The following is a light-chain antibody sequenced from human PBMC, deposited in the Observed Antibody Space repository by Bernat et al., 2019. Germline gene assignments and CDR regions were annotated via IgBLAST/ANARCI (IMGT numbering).Light chain of an antibody. V-gene: IGLV2-23*01. CDR3: SSFGGTRDP. J-gene: IGLJ1*01. CDR2: EDT. Sequence: QSALTQPASVSGSPGQSITISCAGTSSDVGTYNFVSWLQQHPGKAPKLIIYEDTKRTPGVSDRFSGSNSGNTASLTISGLQAEDEADYYCSSFGGTRDPFGNGTKVT. CDR1: SSDVGTYNF.